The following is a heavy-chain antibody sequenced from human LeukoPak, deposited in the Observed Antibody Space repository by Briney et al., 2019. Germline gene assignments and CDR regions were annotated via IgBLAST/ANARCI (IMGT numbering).Heavy chain of an antibody. Sequence: ASVKVSCKASGHTFSTYGITWVRQAPGQGLEWMGWISTYNSNTKYEQKFQGRVTMTTDTPTRTVHMELRSLGSDDTAVYYCTRVWLGNGLDIWGQGTMVTVSS. V-gene: IGHV1-18*01. CDR2: ISTYNSNT. CDR1: GHTFSTYG. D-gene: IGHD6-19*01. CDR3: TRVWLGNGLDI. J-gene: IGHJ3*02.